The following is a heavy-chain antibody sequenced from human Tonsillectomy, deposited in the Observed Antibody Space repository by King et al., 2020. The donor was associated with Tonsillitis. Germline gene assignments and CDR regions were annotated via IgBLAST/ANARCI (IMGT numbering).Heavy chain of an antibody. CDR2: INHSGST. CDR3: ARVGTCSKGICTFDY. D-gene: IGHD2-8*01. Sequence: VQLQQWGAGLLKPSETLSLSCAVYGGSFSGYYWSWIRQPPGKGLEWIGEINHSGSTIYNPSLKSRVTISVDTSKNQFSLRLSSVTAADTAVYYCARVGTCSKGICTFDYWGQGTLVTVSS. V-gene: IGHV4-34*01. J-gene: IGHJ4*02. CDR1: GGSFSGYY.